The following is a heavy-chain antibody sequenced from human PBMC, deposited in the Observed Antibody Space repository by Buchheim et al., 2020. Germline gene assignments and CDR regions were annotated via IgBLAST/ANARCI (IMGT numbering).Heavy chain of an antibody. J-gene: IGHJ4*02. V-gene: IGHV3-53*02. CDR2: IYSNSTA. CDR1: GFTVSSNY. Sequence: EVQLVETGGDLIQPGGSLRVSCAASGFTVSSNYMNWIRQAPGKGLEWVSVIYSNSTADYGEPVKGRFTTSRDNLKNTVFLQMNSLRVEDTAVYYCTAASSRLDYWGQGTL. D-gene: IGHD2-15*01. CDR3: TAASSRLDY.